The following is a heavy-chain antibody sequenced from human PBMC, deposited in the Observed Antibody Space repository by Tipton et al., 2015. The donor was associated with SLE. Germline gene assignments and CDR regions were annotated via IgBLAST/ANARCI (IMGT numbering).Heavy chain of an antibody. D-gene: IGHD2-2*01. CDR1: GASISGSSW. CDR2: IHHSGST. J-gene: IGHJ6*02. CDR3: ASGRCSSTSCYVAPYGLDV. V-gene: IGHV4-4*02. Sequence: SLRLSCAVSGASISGSSWWSWVRQPPGKGLEWIGYIHHSGSTYYSPSLKSRVTISVDRSKNQFSLRLSSVTAADTAVYYCASGRCSSTSCYVAPYGLDVWGQGTTVTVSS.